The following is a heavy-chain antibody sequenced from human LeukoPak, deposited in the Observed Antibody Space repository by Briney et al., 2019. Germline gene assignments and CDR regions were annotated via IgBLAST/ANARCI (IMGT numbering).Heavy chain of an antibody. CDR3: ARRAGEYTYGEFDY. J-gene: IGHJ4*02. Sequence: SETLSFTCTVSGGSISSYYWSWIRQPPGKGLEWIGYIYYSGSTNYNPSLRSRVTISLDTSKNQFSLKLSSVTAADTAVYYCARRAGEYTYGEFDYWGQGTLVTVSS. CDR1: GGSISSYY. V-gene: IGHV4-59*08. CDR2: IYYSGST. D-gene: IGHD5-18*01.